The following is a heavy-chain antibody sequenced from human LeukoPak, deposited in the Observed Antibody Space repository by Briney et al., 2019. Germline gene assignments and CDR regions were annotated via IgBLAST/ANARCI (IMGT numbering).Heavy chain of an antibody. J-gene: IGHJ5*02. V-gene: IGHV3-33*06. Sequence: TGGSLRLSCAASGFTFSNYAMHWVRQAPGKGLEWVAIIWYDGSNKYYGDSVKGRFTISRDNSKNTLYLQMNSLRVEDTAVYYCAKSGYSSGFNWFDPWGQGTVLSVSS. CDR3: AKSGYSSGFNWFDP. D-gene: IGHD3-22*01. CDR2: IWYDGSNK. CDR1: GFTFSNYA.